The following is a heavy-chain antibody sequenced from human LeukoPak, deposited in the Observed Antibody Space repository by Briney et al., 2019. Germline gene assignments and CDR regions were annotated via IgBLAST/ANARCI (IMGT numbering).Heavy chain of an antibody. D-gene: IGHD3-10*01. J-gene: IGHJ6*03. CDR1: GGSISSSSYY. V-gene: IGHV4-39*07. CDR2: IYYSGST. CDR3: ARDRGSGSYFDYYYYMDV. Sequence: SETLSLTCTVSGGSISSSSYYWGWIRQPPGKGLEWIGSIYYSGSTYYNPSLKSRVTISVDTSKNQFSLKLRSVTAADTAVYYCARDRGSGSYFDYYYYMDVWGKGTTVTISS.